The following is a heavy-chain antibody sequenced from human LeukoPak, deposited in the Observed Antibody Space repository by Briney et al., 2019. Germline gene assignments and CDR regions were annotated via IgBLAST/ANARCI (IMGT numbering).Heavy chain of an antibody. CDR3: ARGAVGYFDWYQNWFDP. V-gene: IGHV1-2*04. CDR1: GYTFTGYY. CDR2: INPNSGGT. J-gene: IGHJ5*02. Sequence: GASVKVSRKASGYTFTGYYMHWVRQAPGQGLEWMGWINPNSGGTNYAQKFQGWVTMTRDTSISTAYMELSRLRSDDTAVYYCARGAVGYFDWYQNWFDPWGQGTLVTVSS. D-gene: IGHD3-9*01.